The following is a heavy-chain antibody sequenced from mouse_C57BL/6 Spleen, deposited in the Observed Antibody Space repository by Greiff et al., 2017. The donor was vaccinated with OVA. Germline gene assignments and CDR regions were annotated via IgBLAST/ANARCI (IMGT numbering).Heavy chain of an antibody. CDR1: GYTFTSYW. V-gene: IGHV1-74*01. CDR2: IHPSDSAT. Sequence: QVQLQQPGAELVKPGASVKVSCKASGYTFTSYWMHWVKQRPGQGLEWIGRIHPSDSATNYNQKFKGKATLTVDKSSSTAYMQLSSLTSEDSAVYYCAIESNYVGGGDSYWGQGTLVTVSA. CDR3: AIESNYVGGGDSY. J-gene: IGHJ3*01. D-gene: IGHD2-5*01.